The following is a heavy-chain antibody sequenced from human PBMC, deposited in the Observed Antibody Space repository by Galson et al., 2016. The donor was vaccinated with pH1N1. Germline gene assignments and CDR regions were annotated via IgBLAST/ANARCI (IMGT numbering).Heavy chain of an antibody. CDR2: TYYRSKWYN. CDR1: GDSVSSNTAA. Sequence: CAISGDSVSSNTAAWNWIRQSPSRGLEWLGRTYYRSKWYNDYAVSVKSRIIINPDTSSNQISLQLKSVTPDDTAVYYCAMDYFGLDVWGQGTTVTVSS. V-gene: IGHV6-1*01. J-gene: IGHJ6*02. CDR3: AMDYFGLDV.